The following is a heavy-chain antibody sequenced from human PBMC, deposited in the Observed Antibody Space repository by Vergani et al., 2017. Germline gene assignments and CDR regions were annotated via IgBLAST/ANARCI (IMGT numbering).Heavy chain of an antibody. V-gene: IGHV3-33*01. Sequence: QVQLVESGGGVVQPGRSLRLSCAASGFTFSSYGMHWVRQAPGKGLEWVAVIWYDGSNKSYKASVRGRFTISSDNSKNTVYLEMNSLRAEDTAVYYCSRDSGVYCSSTSCYFDIWGQGTMVTVSS. CDR1: GFTFSSYG. CDR3: SRDSGVYCSSTSCYFDI. D-gene: IGHD2-2*01. J-gene: IGHJ3*02. CDR2: IWYDGSNK.